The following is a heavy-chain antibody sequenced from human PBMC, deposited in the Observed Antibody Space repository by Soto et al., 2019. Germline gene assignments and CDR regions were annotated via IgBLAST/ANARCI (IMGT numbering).Heavy chain of an antibody. CDR3: AKGSRMWTPDY. D-gene: IGHD2-21*01. Sequence: QVQLVQSGAEVKKPGASVKVSCKASGYTFTDYAMHWVRQAPGQRLEWMGWINTGNGNTKFSLKFQGRVTITRDTPAPTAYMELTSLRSEDRAVYSWAKGSRMWTPDYGGQGPLVTVSS. J-gene: IGHJ4*02. CDR1: GYTFTDYA. CDR2: INTGNGNT. V-gene: IGHV1-3*04.